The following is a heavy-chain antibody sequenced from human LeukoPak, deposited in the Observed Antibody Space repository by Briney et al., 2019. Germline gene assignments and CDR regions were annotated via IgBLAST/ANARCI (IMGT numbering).Heavy chain of an antibody. CDR1: GFTFSGSA. D-gene: IGHD5-18*01. J-gene: IGHJ4*02. Sequence: GGSLKLSCAASGFTFSGSAMHWVRQASGKGLEWVGRIRSKANSYATAYAASVKGRFTISRDDSKNTAYLQMNSLKTEDTAVYYCTCGYSYGKPSDYWGQGTLVTVSS. V-gene: IGHV3-73*01. CDR2: IRSKANSYAT. CDR3: TCGYSYGKPSDY.